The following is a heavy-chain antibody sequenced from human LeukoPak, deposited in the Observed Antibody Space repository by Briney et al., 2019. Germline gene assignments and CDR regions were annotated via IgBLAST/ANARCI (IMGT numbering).Heavy chain of an antibody. CDR3: ATGRYSSSSSGYYYYMDV. CDR2: ISYDGSNK. J-gene: IGHJ6*03. Sequence: GGSLRLSCAASGFTFSSYAMHWVRQAPGKGLEWVAVISYDGSNKYYADSVKGRFTISRDNSKNTLYLQMNSLRAEDTAVYYCATGRYSSSSSGYYYYMDVWGKGTTVTVSS. V-gene: IGHV3-30*01. D-gene: IGHD6-6*01. CDR1: GFTFSSYA.